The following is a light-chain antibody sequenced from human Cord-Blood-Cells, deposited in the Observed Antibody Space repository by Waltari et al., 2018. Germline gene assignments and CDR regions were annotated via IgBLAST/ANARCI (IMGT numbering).Light chain of an antibody. Sequence: QAVLTHPPSASGTPGQGVTISCSGSSSTSGRNYVSWYQQLPGTAPKLLIYRNNQRPSGVPDRFSGSKSGTSASLAISGLRSEDEADYYCAAWDDSLSGWVFGGGTKLTVL. CDR2: RNN. CDR3: AAWDDSLSGWV. J-gene: IGLJ3*02. V-gene: IGLV1-47*01. CDR1: SSTSGRNY.